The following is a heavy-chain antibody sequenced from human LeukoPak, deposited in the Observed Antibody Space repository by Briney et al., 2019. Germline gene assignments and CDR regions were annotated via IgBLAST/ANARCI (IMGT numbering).Heavy chain of an antibody. J-gene: IGHJ4*02. CDR3: ARDGVLGLDY. CDR2: ISSSSSYI. D-gene: IGHD3-3*02. Sequence: GGSLSLPGAASGFTFSGNSMNWVRKVQGKGLKWVSSISSSSSYIYYADSVKGRFTISRDNAKNSLYLQMNSLRAEDTAVYYCARDGVLGLDYWGQGTLVTVSS. CDR1: GFTFSGNS. V-gene: IGHV3-21*01.